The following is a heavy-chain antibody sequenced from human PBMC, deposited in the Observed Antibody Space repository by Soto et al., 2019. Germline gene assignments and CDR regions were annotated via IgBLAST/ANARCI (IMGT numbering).Heavy chain of an antibody. J-gene: IGHJ4*02. CDR1: GFPFDDYA. V-gene: IGHV3-43D*04. Sequence: GGSLRLSCAASGFPFDDYAMHWVRQAPGKGLEWVSFISWDGDITYYADSVRGRFTISRDNSKNSLYLQMNSLRGEDTAFYYCAKGGGYTYGLFDYWGQGTQVTVSS. CDR2: ISWDGDIT. CDR3: AKGGGYTYGLFDY. D-gene: IGHD5-18*01.